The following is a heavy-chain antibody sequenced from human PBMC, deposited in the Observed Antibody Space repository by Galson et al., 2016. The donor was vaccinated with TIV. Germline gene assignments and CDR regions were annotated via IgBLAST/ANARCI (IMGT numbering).Heavy chain of an antibody. CDR2: INSEGSRI. Sequence: SLRLSCAAPGFNIRSNWMHWVRQAPGKGLVWVSRINSEGSRINYADSLKGRFTISRDNAKNTLYLQINSLRAEDTAVYYCASGTYFYDSSGYYPLGFWGQGTLVTVSS. V-gene: IGHV3-74*01. J-gene: IGHJ4*02. D-gene: IGHD3-22*01. CDR3: ASGTYFYDSSGYYPLGF. CDR1: GFNIRSNW.